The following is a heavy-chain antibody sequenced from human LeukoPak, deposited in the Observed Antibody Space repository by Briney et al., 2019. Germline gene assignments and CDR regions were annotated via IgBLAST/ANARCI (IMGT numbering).Heavy chain of an antibody. CDR2: ISSSSSTI. CDR3: ARGGRGGYRPIYY. V-gene: IGHV3-48*01. D-gene: IGHD3-22*01. J-gene: IGHJ4*02. Sequence: GGSLRLSCAASIFTFSNYSMNWVRQAPGKGLEWVSYISSSSSTIYYADSVKGRFTISRDNAKNSLYLQMNSLRAEDTAVYYCARGGRGGYRPIYYWGQGTLVTGSS. CDR1: IFTFSNYS.